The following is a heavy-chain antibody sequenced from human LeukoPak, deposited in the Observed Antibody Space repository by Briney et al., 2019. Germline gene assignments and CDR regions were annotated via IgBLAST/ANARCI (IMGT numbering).Heavy chain of an antibody. CDR1: GFPFSTYD. J-gene: IGHJ4*02. D-gene: IGHD1-26*01. CDR2: IRSDGYHT. CDR3: AKPSGSGVDY. Sequence: GGSLRLSCAASGFPFSTYDMHWVRQAPGKGLEWVAFIRSDGYHTYYADSVKGRFTITRDNSKNTLYLQMNSLRLEDMAVYYCAKPSGSGVDYWGRGTRVTVSS. V-gene: IGHV3-30*02.